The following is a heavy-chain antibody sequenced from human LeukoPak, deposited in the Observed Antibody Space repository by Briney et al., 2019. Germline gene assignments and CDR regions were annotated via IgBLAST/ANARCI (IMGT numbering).Heavy chain of an antibody. V-gene: IGHV3-30-3*01. CDR2: ISYDGSNK. CDR1: GFTFSSYA. Sequence: PGRSLRLSCAASGFTFSSYAMHWVRQAPGKGLEWVAVISYDGSNKYYADSVKGRFTISRDNSKNTLYLQMNSLRAEDTAVYYCARDLSHYYGAGSPLDYWGQGTLVTVSS. CDR3: ARDLSHYYGAGSPLDY. D-gene: IGHD3-10*01. J-gene: IGHJ4*02.